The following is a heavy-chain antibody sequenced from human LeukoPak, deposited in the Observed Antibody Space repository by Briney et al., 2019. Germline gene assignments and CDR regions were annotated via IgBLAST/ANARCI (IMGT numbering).Heavy chain of an antibody. CDR2: IYYSGST. CDR3: ARGTTDYDYVWGSYRLDY. V-gene: IGHV4-59*01. Sequence: SETLSLTCTVSGGSISSYYWSWIRQPPGKGLEWIGYIYYSGSTNYNPSLKSRVTISVDTSKNQFSLKLSSVTAADTAAYYCARGTTDYDYVWGSYRLDYWGQGTLVTVSS. CDR1: GGSISSYY. D-gene: IGHD3-16*02. J-gene: IGHJ4*02.